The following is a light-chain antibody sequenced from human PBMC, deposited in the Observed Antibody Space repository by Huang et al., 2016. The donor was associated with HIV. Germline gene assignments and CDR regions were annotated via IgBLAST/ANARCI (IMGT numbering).Light chain of an antibody. Sequence: DVVMTQSPLSLPVTLGQPASISCRSSQSLVHSDGNTDLNWFPQRPGQSPRRLIYKVSSRDSGVPDRVSGSGSGTDFTLKISRVEAEDVGVYYCMQGTHWPRSFGQGTKVEIK. CDR2: KVS. CDR1: QSLVHSDGNTD. CDR3: MQGTHWPRS. V-gene: IGKV2-30*02. J-gene: IGKJ1*01.